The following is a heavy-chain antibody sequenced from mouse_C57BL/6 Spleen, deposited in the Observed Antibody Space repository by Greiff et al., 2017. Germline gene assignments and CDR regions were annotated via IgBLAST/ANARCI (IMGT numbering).Heavy chain of an antibody. D-gene: IGHD2-3*01. V-gene: IGHV2-2*01. Sequence: QVQLQQSGPGLVQPSQSLSITCTVSGFSLTSYGVHWVRQSPGKGLEWLGVIWSGGSTDYNAAVISRLSISKDNSKSQVFFKMNSLQADDTAIYYCARTYEVWYFDVWGTGTTVTVSS. CDR2: IWSGGST. CDR1: GFSLTSYG. J-gene: IGHJ1*03. CDR3: ARTYEVWYFDV.